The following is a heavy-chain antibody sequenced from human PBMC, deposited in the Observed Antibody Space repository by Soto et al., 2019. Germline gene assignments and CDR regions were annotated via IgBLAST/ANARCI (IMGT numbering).Heavy chain of an antibody. Sequence: PSETLSLTCTVSGGSISSGGYYWSWIRQHPGKGLEWIGYIYYSGSTYYNPSLKSRVTISVDTSKNQFSLKLSSVTAADTAVYYCARDNPYGDYEVGYYYYGMDVWGQGTTVTVSS. CDR1: GGSISSGGYY. J-gene: IGHJ6*02. CDR3: ARDNPYGDYEVGYYYYGMDV. CDR2: IYYSGST. D-gene: IGHD4-17*01. V-gene: IGHV4-31*03.